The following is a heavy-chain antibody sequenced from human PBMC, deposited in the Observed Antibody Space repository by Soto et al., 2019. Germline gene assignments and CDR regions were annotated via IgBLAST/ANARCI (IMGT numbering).Heavy chain of an antibody. V-gene: IGHV1-8*01. Sequence: QVQLVQSGAEVKRPGASVNVSCKASGYAFTSYDINWVRQATGQGLEWMGWMNPNSGNTGYAQKFQGRDTMTSNTSISTAYMELSSLRSKDTAVYYCARESVGWFDPWGQGTLVTVSS. CDR2: MNPNSGNT. CDR3: ARESVGWFDP. D-gene: IGHD1-26*01. J-gene: IGHJ5*02. CDR1: GYAFTSYD.